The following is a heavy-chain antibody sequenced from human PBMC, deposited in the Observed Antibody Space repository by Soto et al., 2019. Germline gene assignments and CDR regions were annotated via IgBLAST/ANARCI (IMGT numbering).Heavy chain of an antibody. Sequence: ASVKVSCKASGYTFTSYGISWVRQAPGQGLEWMGWISAYNGNTNYAQKLQGRVTMTTDTSTSTAYMELRSLRSDDTAVYYCAPIDSSGYYIGWGFDSWGQGTLVTVSS. J-gene: IGHJ4*02. D-gene: IGHD3-22*01. V-gene: IGHV1-18*01. CDR3: APIDSSGYYIGWGFDS. CDR2: ISAYNGNT. CDR1: GYTFTSYG.